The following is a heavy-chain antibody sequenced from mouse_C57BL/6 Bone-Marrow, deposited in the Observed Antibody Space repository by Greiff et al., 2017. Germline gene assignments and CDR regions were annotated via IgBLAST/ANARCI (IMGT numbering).Heavy chain of an antibody. J-gene: IGHJ4*01. CDR3: ARKGWGYAMDY. V-gene: IGHV1-78*01. CDR1: GYTFTDHT. D-gene: IGHD3-3*01. CDR2: IYPRDGST. Sequence: VKLQESDAELVKPGASVKISCKVSGYTFTDHTIHWMKQRPEQGLEWIGYIYPRDGSTKYNAKFKGKATLTADKSSSTAYMQLDSLTSEDSAVYFCARKGWGYAMDYWGQGTSVTVSS.